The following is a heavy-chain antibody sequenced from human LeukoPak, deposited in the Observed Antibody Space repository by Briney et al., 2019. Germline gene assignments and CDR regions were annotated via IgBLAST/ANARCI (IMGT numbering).Heavy chain of an antibody. CDR1: GFTFGDYA. CDR3: SRATMVRGVTTTDY. J-gene: IGHJ4*02. D-gene: IGHD3-10*01. CDR2: IGSKAYGGTT. Sequence: SLRLSCTASGFTFGDYAMSWVRQAPGKGLEGVGFIGSKAYGGTTEYAASVKGRFTISRDDSRSIAYLQMNGLKTEDTAVYYCSRATMVRGVTTTDYWGQGILVTVSS. V-gene: IGHV3-49*04.